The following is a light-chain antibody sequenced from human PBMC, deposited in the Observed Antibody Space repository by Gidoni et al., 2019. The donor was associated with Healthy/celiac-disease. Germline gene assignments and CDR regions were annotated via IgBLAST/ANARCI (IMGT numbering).Light chain of an antibody. Sequence: DTQMTQSPSSLSASVGDRVTISCRASQNIGKYLNWYRQKPGQVPNLLIYAASSLQSGVPSRFSGSGSGTDFTLTISSLQSEDFATYYCQHSHSTPYSFGQGTTLEIK. J-gene: IGKJ2*03. CDR3: QHSHSTPYS. CDR2: AAS. V-gene: IGKV1-39*01. CDR1: QNIGKY.